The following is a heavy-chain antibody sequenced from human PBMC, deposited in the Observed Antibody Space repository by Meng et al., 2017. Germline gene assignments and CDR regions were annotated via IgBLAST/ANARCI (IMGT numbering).Heavy chain of an antibody. D-gene: IGHD4-17*01. J-gene: IGHJ4*02. CDR1: GFTFSSYA. CDR3: AKDPAPLTVTTTFYY. V-gene: IGHV3-23*01. CDR2: ISGSGGST. Sequence: GESLKISCAASGFTFSSYAMSWVRQAPGKGLEWVSAISGSGGSTYYADSVKGRFTISRDNSKNTLYLQMNSLRAEDTAVYYCAKDPAPLTVTTTFYYWGQGTLVTVSS.